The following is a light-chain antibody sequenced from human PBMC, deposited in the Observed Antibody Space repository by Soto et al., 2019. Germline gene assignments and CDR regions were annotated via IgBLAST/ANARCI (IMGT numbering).Light chain of an antibody. CDR2: AAS. Sequence: EFVSSQSPGTLSLYPGERATLSCRAGRSVTDSFGWCQQKPGQARRLLIYAASARATGIPARFSGSGSGTEFTLTISSLQSEDFALYYCHQYNSWPSGTFGQGTKVDIK. CDR3: HQYNSWPSGT. V-gene: IGKV3-15*01. CDR1: RSVTDS. J-gene: IGKJ2*01.